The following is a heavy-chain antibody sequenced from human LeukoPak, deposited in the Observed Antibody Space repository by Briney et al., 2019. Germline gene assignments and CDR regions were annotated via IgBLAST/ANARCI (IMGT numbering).Heavy chain of an antibody. D-gene: IGHD6-6*01. CDR3: ARDSTGDYYSSSPDDAFDI. V-gene: IGHV3-48*01. CDR1: GFIFGRDS. J-gene: IGHJ3*02. CDR2: ISRDSDIR. Sequence: PGGSLTLSCAASGFIFGRDSMNWVRQAPGRGLEWISYISRDSDIRYYADSVKGRFTISRDNSKNTVYLQMNSLRAEDTAVYYCARDSTGDYYSSSPDDAFDIWGQGTMVTVSS.